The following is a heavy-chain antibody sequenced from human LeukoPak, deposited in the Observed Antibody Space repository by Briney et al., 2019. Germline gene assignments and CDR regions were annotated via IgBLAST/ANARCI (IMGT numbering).Heavy chain of an antibody. J-gene: IGHJ3*02. Sequence: ASETLSLTCAVSGYSISSGYYWGWIRQPPGKGLEWIGSIYHSGGTYYNPSLQSRVTISVDTSKNQFSLKLSSVTAADTAVYYCARRLEYSSGWYGNDAFDIWGQGTMVTVSS. CDR2: IYHSGGT. CDR1: GYSISSGYY. V-gene: IGHV4-38-2*01. D-gene: IGHD6-19*01. CDR3: ARRLEYSSGWYGNDAFDI.